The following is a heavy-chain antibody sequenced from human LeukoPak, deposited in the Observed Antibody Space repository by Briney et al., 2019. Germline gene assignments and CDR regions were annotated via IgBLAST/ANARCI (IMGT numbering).Heavy chain of an antibody. J-gene: IGHJ4*02. V-gene: IGHV3-23*01. CDR2: ISGSGGST. CDR1: GFTFSNYA. Sequence: GGSLRLSCAASGFTFSNYAMSCVRQAPGKGLEWVSGISGSGGSTHYADSVKGRFTISRDNSKNTLYLQMNNLIAEDTAVYYCAKDQSVLLWFGGVYFDYWGQGTLVTVSS. CDR3: AKDQSVLLWFGGVYFDY. D-gene: IGHD3-10*01.